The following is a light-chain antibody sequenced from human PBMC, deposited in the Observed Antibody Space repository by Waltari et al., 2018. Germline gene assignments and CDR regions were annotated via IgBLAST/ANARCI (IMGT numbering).Light chain of an antibody. CDR2: DVS. J-gene: IGLJ3*02. V-gene: IGLV2-11*01. CDR1: STDVGGFTP. CDR3: CSYAGSYTYWV. Sequence: QSALTQHPSVSLSPGQSVTNSCTGPSTDVGGFTPVSLYLHHPGKAPKLIIYDVSERPSGVPDRFSGSKSGNTASLTISGLQADDEADYFCCSYAGSYTYWVFGGGTTLTVL.